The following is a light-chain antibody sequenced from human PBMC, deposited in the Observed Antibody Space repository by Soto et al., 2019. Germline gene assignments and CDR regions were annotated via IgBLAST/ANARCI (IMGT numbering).Light chain of an antibody. J-gene: IGKJ5*01. CDR1: QNISIY. CDR2: DAS. V-gene: IGKV3-11*01. Sequence: EIVLTQSPGTLSLSPGERATLSCRASQNISIYLAWYQQKPGQAPRLLIYDASNWATGIPARFSGSGSGTDFTLTISSLEPEDFAVYYCQQCSNWPPEITFGQGTRLEIK. CDR3: QQCSNWPPEIT.